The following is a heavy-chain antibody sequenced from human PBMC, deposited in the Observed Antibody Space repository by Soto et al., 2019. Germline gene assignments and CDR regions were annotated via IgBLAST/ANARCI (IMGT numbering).Heavy chain of an antibody. J-gene: IGHJ5*02. Sequence: SVKVGCESCGGTLSIYVVSWVRKAPGQGLEWMGGIIPIFGTANYAQKFQGRVTVTADESTSTAYMELSSLRSEDTAVYYCARDSIADRYYYDSSGYYSPWGQGTLVTVSS. V-gene: IGHV1-69*13. CDR2: IIPIFGTA. CDR1: GGTLSIYV. CDR3: ARDSIADRYYYDSSGYYSP. D-gene: IGHD3-22*01.